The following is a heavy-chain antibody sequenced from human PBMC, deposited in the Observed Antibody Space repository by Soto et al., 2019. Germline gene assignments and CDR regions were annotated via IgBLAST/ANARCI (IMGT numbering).Heavy chain of an antibody. V-gene: IGHV5-51*01. CDR3: GRLDSSYYFDY. Sequence: GAPLKISWKGAGDTFTTYWIGWVRKMPGKALEWMGIIYPGDSDTTYSPSFQGQVTISADKSISTAYLQWNRLKASDSAMYYCGRLDSSYYFDYWGQGTLVTVYS. J-gene: IGHJ4*02. CDR2: IYPGDSDT. D-gene: IGHD3-22*01. CDR1: GDTFTTYW.